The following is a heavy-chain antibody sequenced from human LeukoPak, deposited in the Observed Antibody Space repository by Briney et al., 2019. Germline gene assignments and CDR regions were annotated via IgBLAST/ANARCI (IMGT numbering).Heavy chain of an antibody. CDR1: GFTVTTNH. J-gene: IGHJ6*02. Sequence: PGGSLRLSCAASGFTVTTNHMSWVRQAPGKGLEWVSVIYGDDGTAYYADSVKGRFTISRDNSKNTLYLEMNSLRAEDTAVYYCARSVVFTDYGLDVWGQGTTVTVSS. V-gene: IGHV3-66*01. CDR3: ARSVVFTDYGLDV. D-gene: IGHD2-15*01. CDR2: IYGDDGTA.